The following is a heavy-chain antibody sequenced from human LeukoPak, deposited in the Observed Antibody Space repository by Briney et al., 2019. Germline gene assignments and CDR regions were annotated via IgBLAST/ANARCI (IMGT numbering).Heavy chain of an antibody. Sequence: ASVKVSCKVSGYTLTELSMHWVRQAPGKGLEWMGGFDPEDGETIYAQKFQGRVTMTEDTSTDTAYMELSSLRSEDTAVYYCATSGIAVPPPIVDYWGQGTLVTVSS. V-gene: IGHV1-24*01. J-gene: IGHJ4*02. CDR1: GYTLTELS. D-gene: IGHD6-19*01. CDR3: ATSGIAVPPPIVDY. CDR2: FDPEDGET.